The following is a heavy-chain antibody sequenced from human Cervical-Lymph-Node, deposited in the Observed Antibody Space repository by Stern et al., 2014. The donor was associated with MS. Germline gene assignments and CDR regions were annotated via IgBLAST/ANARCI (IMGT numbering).Heavy chain of an antibody. CDR3: AKDLYPKWLGPDY. V-gene: IGHV3-9*01. Sequence: EVQLVQSGGGLVQPGRSLRLSCAASGFTFDDYAMHWVRQAPGKGLEWVSGISWNSGIIDYADSVKGRFTISRDNAKNSLYLQMNSLRAEDTALYYCAKDLYPKWLGPDYWGQGTLVTVSS. J-gene: IGHJ4*02. D-gene: IGHD6-19*01. CDR1: GFTFDDYA. CDR2: ISWNSGII.